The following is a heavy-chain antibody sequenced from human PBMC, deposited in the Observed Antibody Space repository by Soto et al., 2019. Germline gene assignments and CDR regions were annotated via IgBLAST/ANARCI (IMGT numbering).Heavy chain of an antibody. D-gene: IGHD5-18*01. Sequence: SVKVSCKASGFTFTSSAVQWVRQARGQRLEWIGWIVVGSGNTNYAQKFQERVTITRDMSTSTAYMELSSLRSEDTAVYYCAAAKGYSYGSNYWGQGTLVTVSS. CDR2: IVVGSGNT. J-gene: IGHJ4*02. CDR3: AAAKGYSYGSNY. V-gene: IGHV1-58*01. CDR1: GFTFTSSA.